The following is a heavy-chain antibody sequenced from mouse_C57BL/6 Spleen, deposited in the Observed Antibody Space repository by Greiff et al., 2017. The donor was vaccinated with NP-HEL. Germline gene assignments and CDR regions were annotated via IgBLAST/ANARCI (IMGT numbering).Heavy chain of an antibody. V-gene: IGHV3-6*01. J-gene: IGHJ2*01. Sequence: EVQLVESGPGLVKPSQSLSLTCSVTGYSITSGYYWNWIRQFPGNKLEWMGYISYDGSNNYNPSLKNRISITRDTSKNQFFLKLNSVTTEDTATYYCARGRDYYGSSYYFDYWGQGTTLTVSS. CDR1: GYSITSGYY. D-gene: IGHD1-1*01. CDR2: ISYDGSN. CDR3: ARGRDYYGSSYYFDY.